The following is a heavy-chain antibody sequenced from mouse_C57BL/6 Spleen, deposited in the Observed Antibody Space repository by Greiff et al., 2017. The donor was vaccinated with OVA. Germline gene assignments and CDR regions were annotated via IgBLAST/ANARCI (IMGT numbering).Heavy chain of an antibody. V-gene: IGHV2-2*01. CDR3: ARNPAKVYYAMDY. CDR1: GFSLTSYG. CDR2: IWSGGST. J-gene: IGHJ4*01. Sequence: VQGVESGPGLVQPSQSLSITCTVSGFSLTSYGVHWVRQSPGKGLEWLGVIWSGGSTDYNAAFISRLSISKDNSKSQVFFKMNSLQADDTAIYYCARNPAKVYYAMDYWGQGTSVTVSS.